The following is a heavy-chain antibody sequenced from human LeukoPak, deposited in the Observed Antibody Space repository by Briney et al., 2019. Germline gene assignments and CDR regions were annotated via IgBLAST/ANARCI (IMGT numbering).Heavy chain of an antibody. D-gene: IGHD3-10*01. CDR1: GFTFSSYA. J-gene: IGHJ4*02. CDR2: ISGSGGST. V-gene: IGHV3-23*01. CDR3: AKGSGSSRSYYFDY. Sequence: GGSLRLSCAASGFTFSSYAMSGVRQAPGKGLEWVSAISGSGGSTYYADSVKGRFTISRDNSKNTLYLQMNSLRAEDTAVYYCAKGSGSSRSYYFDYWGQGTLVTVSS.